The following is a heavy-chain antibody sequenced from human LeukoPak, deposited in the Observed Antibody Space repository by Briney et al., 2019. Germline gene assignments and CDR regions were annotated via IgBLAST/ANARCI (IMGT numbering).Heavy chain of an antibody. CDR2: IYTSGST. J-gene: IGHJ4*02. D-gene: IGHD3-3*02. Sequence: PSETLSLTCTVSGGSISSSSYYWGWIRQPPGKGLEWIGRIYTSGSTNYNPSLKSRVTISVDTSKNQFSLKLSSVTAADAAVYYCASGLLAPRYYFDYWGQGTLVTVS. V-gene: IGHV4-61*02. CDR3: ASGLLAPRYYFDY. CDR1: GGSISSSSYY.